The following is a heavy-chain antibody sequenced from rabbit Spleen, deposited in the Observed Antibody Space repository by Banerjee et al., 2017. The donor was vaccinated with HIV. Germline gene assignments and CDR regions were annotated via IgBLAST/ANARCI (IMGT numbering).Heavy chain of an antibody. J-gene: IGHJ4*01. CDR3: ARDAAGREDFNL. CDR2: IDVSGGGRT. CDR1: GLDFSSSYW. V-gene: IGHV1S40*01. Sequence: QSLEENGGDLVKPRASLTLTCKASGLDFSSSYWICWVRQAPGKGLEWVACIDVSGGGRTYYASWAKGRFTVSKTSSTTVTLQMTSLTAADTATYFCARDAAGREDFNLWGQGTLVTVS. D-gene: IGHD4-2*01.